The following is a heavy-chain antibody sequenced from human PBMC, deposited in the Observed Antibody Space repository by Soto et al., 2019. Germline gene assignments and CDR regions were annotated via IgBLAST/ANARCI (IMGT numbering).Heavy chain of an antibody. V-gene: IGHV3-11*01. D-gene: IGHD2-15*01. CDR2: ISHRGNTM. CDR3: AKARCSGNSCYVHDY. Sequence: GGSLRLSCAASGFTFNDYYMNWIRQAPGKGLEWVSYISHRGNTMFYADSVKGRFTISRDNAKNTLYLQMNSLRAEDTAIYYCAKARCSGNSCYVHDYWGHGSLVTVSS. CDR1: GFTFNDYY. J-gene: IGHJ4*01.